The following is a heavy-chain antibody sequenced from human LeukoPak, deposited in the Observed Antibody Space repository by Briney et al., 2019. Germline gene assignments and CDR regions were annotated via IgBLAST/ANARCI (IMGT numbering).Heavy chain of an antibody. CDR3: AKEDYGGNEWFDP. Sequence: GGSLRLSCAASGFTVSSNYMSWVRQAPGKGLEWVSVIYSGGSTYYADSVKGRFTISRDNSKNTLYLQMNSLRAEDTAVYYCAKEDYGGNEWFDPWGQGTLVTVSS. V-gene: IGHV3-66*01. J-gene: IGHJ5*02. CDR1: GFTVSSNY. D-gene: IGHD4-23*01. CDR2: IYSGGST.